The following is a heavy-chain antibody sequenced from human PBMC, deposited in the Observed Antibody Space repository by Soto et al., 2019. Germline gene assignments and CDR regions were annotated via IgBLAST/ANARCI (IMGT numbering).Heavy chain of an antibody. CDR1: GGSISSYY. V-gene: IGHV4-59*01. J-gene: IGHJ4*02. D-gene: IGHD6-19*01. Sequence: SETMSLTCTVSGGSISSYYWSWIRQPPGKGLEWIGYIYYSGSTNYNPSLKSRVTISVDTSKNQFSLKLSSVTAADTAVYYCARDNSGWYFDYWGQGTLVTVSS. CDR3: ARDNSGWYFDY. CDR2: IYYSGST.